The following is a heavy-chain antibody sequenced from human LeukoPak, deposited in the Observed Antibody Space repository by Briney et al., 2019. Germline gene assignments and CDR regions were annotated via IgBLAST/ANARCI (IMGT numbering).Heavy chain of an antibody. CDR2: ISGSGGST. D-gene: IGHD4-17*01. CDR1: GFTFSSYW. CDR3: AKIIVYGDFNYYYYYGMDV. V-gene: IGHV3-23*01. J-gene: IGHJ6*02. Sequence: GGSLRLSCVASGFTFSSYWMHWVRQAPGKGLEWVSAISGSGGSTYYADSVKGRFTISRDNSKNTLYLQMNSLRAEDTAVYYCAKIIVYGDFNYYYYYGMDVWGQGTTVTVSS.